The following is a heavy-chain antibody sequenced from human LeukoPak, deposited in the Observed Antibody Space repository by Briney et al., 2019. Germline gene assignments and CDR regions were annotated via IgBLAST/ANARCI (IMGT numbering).Heavy chain of an antibody. D-gene: IGHD6-13*01. J-gene: IGHJ6*03. CDR1: GGSISSGDYY. Sequence: SETLSLTCTVSGGSISSGDYYWSWIRQPPGKGLEWIGYIYYSGSTYYNPSLKSRVTISVDTSKNQFSLKLSSVTAADTAVYYCARDGRRVAAAGMYSYYYYYMDVWGKGTTVTVSS. CDR2: IYYSGST. V-gene: IGHV4-30-4*01. CDR3: ARDGRRVAAAGMYSYYYYYMDV.